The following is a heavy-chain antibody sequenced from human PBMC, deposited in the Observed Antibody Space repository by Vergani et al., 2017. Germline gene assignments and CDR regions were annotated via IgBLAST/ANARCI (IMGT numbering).Heavy chain of an antibody. V-gene: IGHV4-61*02. CDR3: ARAGFLEWLGSYYYYYMDV. J-gene: IGHJ6*03. D-gene: IGHD3-3*01. CDR2: IYTSGST. CDR1: GGSISSGSYY. Sequence: QVQLQESGPGLVKPSQTLSLTCTVSGGSISSGSYYWSWIRQPAGKGLEWIGRIYTSGSTNYNPSLKSRVTISVDTSKNQFSLKLSSVTAADTAVYYCARAGFLEWLGSYYYYYMDVWGKGTTVTVSS.